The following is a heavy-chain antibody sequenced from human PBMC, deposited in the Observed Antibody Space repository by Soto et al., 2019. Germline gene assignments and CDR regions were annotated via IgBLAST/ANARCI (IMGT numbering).Heavy chain of an antibody. CDR1: GFTFSSYA. CDR3: AKSGPHVDHVDTAMVRYGMDV. CDR2: ISGSGGST. D-gene: IGHD5-18*01. V-gene: IGHV3-23*01. J-gene: IGHJ6*02. Sequence: GGSLRLSCAASGFTFSSYAMSWVRQAPGKGLEWVSAISGSGGSTYYADSVKGRFTISRDNSKNTLYLQMNSLRAEDTAVYYCAKSGPHVDHVDTAMVRYGMDVWGQGTSVTVSS.